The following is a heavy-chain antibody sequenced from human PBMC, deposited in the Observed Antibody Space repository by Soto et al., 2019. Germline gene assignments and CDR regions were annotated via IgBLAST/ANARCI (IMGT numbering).Heavy chain of an antibody. V-gene: IGHV1-18*01. CDR1: GYTFPNYG. CDR3: ARDGVNCTGGSCFSDYYYNYGMDV. Sequence: QVQLVQSGAEVKKPGASVKVSCKASGYTFPNYGISWVRQAPGQGLEWMGWISAYNGNTNCAQKLQGRVTMTTDTSTSTAYMALRRLRSGATAVYYCARDGVNCTGGSCFSDYYYNYGMDVWGKGTTVTVS. CDR2: ISAYNGNT. D-gene: IGHD2-15*01. J-gene: IGHJ6*04.